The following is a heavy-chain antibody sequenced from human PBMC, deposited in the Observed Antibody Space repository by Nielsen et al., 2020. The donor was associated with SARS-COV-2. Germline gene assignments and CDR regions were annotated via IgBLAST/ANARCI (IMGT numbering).Heavy chain of an antibody. CDR3: ARTSVDMAGSVWSSYYVLDV. CDR1: GGSFSDYY. D-gene: IGHD5-24*01. CDR2: INHSGST. V-gene: IGHV4-34*01. Sequence: SETLSLTCAVYGGSFSDYYWTWIRQAPGKGLEWIGEINHSGSTNYNPSLKSRIAIFVDTSKKQFSLKPNSVTAADTAVYYCARTSVDMAGSVWSSYYVLDVWGQGTTVTVSS. J-gene: IGHJ6*02.